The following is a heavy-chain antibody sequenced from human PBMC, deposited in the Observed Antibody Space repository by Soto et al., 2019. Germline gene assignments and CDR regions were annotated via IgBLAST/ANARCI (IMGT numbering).Heavy chain of an antibody. Sequence: SETLSLTCTVSGASMNSYHWSWIRQPAGKGLEWIGHIHSSGSTNYNPSLKSRVTMSVDTSKNQFSLRLMSLTAADTAVYYCARDQGVAAEGITWFDPWGQGSLVTVSS. V-gene: IGHV4-4*07. CDR1: GASMNSYH. J-gene: IGHJ5*02. CDR2: IHSSGST. D-gene: IGHD6-13*01. CDR3: ARDQGVAAEGITWFDP.